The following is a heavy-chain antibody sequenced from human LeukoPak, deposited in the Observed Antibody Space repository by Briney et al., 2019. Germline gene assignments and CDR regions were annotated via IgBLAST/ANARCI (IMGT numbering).Heavy chain of an antibody. V-gene: IGHV6-1*01. CDR1: GDSVSSNSAT. D-gene: IGHD6-13*01. Sequence: SQTLSLTCAISGDSVSSNSATWTWSSQSPSRGLEWPGRPYYRSQGYNEYAESVKSRITISPDTSKNQFSLQLNSVTPEDTAVYYCARGSSSSSWYFDYWGQGTVVTVSS. CDR2: PYYRSQGYN. CDR3: ARGSSSSSWYFDY. J-gene: IGHJ4*02.